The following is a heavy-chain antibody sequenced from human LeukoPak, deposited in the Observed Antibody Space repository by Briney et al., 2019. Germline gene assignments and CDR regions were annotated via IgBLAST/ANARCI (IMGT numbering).Heavy chain of an antibody. CDR3: ARDARLHDFGGKKGFDY. D-gene: IGHD4-23*01. Sequence: ASVKVCCKASGYTFTSYGISWVRQAPGQGLEWMGGIIPIFGTANYAQKFQGRVTITADESTSTAYMELSSLRSEDTAVYYCARDARLHDFGGKKGFDYWGQGTLVTVSS. CDR1: GYTFTSYG. CDR2: IIPIFGTA. J-gene: IGHJ4*02. V-gene: IGHV1-69*13.